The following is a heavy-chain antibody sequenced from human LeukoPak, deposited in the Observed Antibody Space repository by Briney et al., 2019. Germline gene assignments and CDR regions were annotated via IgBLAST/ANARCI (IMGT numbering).Heavy chain of an antibody. CDR2: IFYSGST. V-gene: IGHV4-31*03. CDR3: ATGDACGAFDI. J-gene: IGHJ3*02. D-gene: IGHD2-21*01. Sequence: PSETLSLTCTVSGGSISSGGYYWSWIRQHPGKGLEWIGYIFYSGSTYYNPSLKSRLTISVDTSKNQFSLKLSSVTAADTAVYYCATGDACGAFDIWGQGTMVTVSS. CDR1: GGSISSGGYY.